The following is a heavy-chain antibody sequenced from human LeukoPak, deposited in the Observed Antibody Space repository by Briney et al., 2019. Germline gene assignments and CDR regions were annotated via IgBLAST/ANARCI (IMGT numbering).Heavy chain of an antibody. Sequence: GASLRLSCAASGFTFSDYTFHWVREAPGNGLEWVAVISDGAGNKYYADSVKGRFTVSRDNSKNTLYLQMTSLRAEDTAVYYCAREINYYFYMDVWGKGTTVAVS. J-gene: IGHJ6*03. CDR2: ISDGAGNK. CDR1: GFTFSDYT. CDR3: AREINYYFYMDV. V-gene: IGHV3-30*01.